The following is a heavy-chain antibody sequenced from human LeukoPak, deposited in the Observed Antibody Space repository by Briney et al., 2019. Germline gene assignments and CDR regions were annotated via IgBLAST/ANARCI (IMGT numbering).Heavy chain of an antibody. CDR3: AREYSNGHFDY. CDR2: IYYSGST. J-gene: IGHJ4*02. V-gene: IGHV4-59*01. Sequence: SETLSLTCTVSGGSISSYYWSWIRQPPGKGLEWIGYIYYSGSTNYNPSLKSRVTISVDTSKNQFSLKLSSVTAADTAVYYCAREYSNGHFDYWGQGTLVTVSS. D-gene: IGHD5-18*01. CDR1: GGSISSYY.